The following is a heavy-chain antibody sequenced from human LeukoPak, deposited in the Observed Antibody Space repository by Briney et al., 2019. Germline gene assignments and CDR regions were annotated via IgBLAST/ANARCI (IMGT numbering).Heavy chain of an antibody. D-gene: IGHD5-18*01. CDR2: IIPIFGTA. CDR3: ARAAGPLDTAMTHRYYYYGMDV. J-gene: IGHJ6*02. Sequence: GSSVKVSCKASGGTFSSYAISWVRQAPGQGLEWMGGIIPIFGTANYAQKFQGRVTMTRNTSISTAYMELSSLRSEDTAVYYCARAAGPLDTAMTHRYYYYGMDVWGQGTTVTVSS. CDR1: GGTFSSYA. V-gene: IGHV1-69*05.